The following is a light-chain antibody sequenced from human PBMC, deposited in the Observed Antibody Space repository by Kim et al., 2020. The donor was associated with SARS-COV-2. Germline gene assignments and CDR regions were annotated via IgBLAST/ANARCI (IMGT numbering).Light chain of an antibody. Sequence: SPGESATLSCRASQSISSSYLAWYQQKPGRAPRLLISGASSRATGIPDRFSGSGSGTDFTLTIRRLEPEDFAVYYCHQYDNSPWTFGQGTKVEIK. CDR1: QSISSSY. J-gene: IGKJ1*01. CDR2: GAS. CDR3: HQYDNSPWT. V-gene: IGKV3-20*01.